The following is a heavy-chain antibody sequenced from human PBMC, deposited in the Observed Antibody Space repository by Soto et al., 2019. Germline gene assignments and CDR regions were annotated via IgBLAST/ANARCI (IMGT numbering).Heavy chain of an antibody. D-gene: IGHD3-22*01. CDR2: INHSGST. V-gene: IGHV4-34*01. CDR1: GGSLSGYY. CDR3: ARLYYYDISGYLVYGMDV. Sequence: SETLSLTCAVYGGSLSGYYWSWIRQPPGKGLEWIGEINHSGSTNYNPSLKRRVTISVDTSKNQFSLNLSSVTAADTAVYYCARLYYYDISGYLVYGMDVWGQGTTVTVSS. J-gene: IGHJ6*02.